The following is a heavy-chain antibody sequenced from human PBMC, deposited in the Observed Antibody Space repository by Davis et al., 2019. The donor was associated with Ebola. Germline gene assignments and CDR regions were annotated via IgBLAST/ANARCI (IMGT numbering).Heavy chain of an antibody. CDR2: ISYDGIIK. CDR3: ARDATYYFDSSGYYTAPNDAFDI. Sequence: GESLKISCAASGFTFRNYPMYWVRQAPGKGLEWVAVISYDGIIKYHTDSAKGRFTISRDNSKNILYLQMNGLRADDTAVYYCARDATYYFDSSGYYTAPNDAFDIWGQGTMVTVSS. D-gene: IGHD3-22*01. J-gene: IGHJ3*02. V-gene: IGHV3-30*04. CDR1: GFTFRNYP.